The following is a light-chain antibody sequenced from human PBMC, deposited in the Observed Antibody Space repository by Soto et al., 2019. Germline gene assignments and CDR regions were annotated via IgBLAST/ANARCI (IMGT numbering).Light chain of an antibody. CDR2: KAS. CDR1: QSISSW. Sequence: DIQMTQTPSTVSASVGDRVTITCRASQSISSWLAWYQQKPGKAPKLLIYKASSLESGVPSRFSGSGYGTEFTLTISSLQPDDFATYYCQQYNTYSSLTFGGGTKVDIK. J-gene: IGKJ4*01. CDR3: QQYNTYSSLT. V-gene: IGKV1-5*03.